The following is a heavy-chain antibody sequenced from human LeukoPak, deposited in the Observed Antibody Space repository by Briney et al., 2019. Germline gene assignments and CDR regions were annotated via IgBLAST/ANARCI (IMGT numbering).Heavy chain of an antibody. D-gene: IGHD6-6*01. Sequence: SETLSLTCTVSGGSISSSSYYWGWIRQPPGKGLEWFGIIYYSGNTYYNPSLKSRVTISVDTSKNQFSLKLSSVTAADTAVYYCARHEQLQYFDYWGQGTLVTVSS. CDR2: IYYSGNT. CDR1: GGSISSSSYY. J-gene: IGHJ4*02. V-gene: IGHV4-39*01. CDR3: ARHEQLQYFDY.